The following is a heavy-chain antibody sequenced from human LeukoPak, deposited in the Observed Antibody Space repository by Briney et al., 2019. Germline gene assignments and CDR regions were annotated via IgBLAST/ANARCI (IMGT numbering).Heavy chain of an antibody. CDR1: GFTFSDYY. CDR2: ISSSGSTI. J-gene: IGHJ4*02. CDR3: ASPDSVAGHNLDY. D-gene: IGHD6-19*01. Sequence: GGSLRLSCAAPGFTFSDYYMSWIRQAPGKGLEWVSYISSSGSTIYYADSVKGRFTISRDNAKNSLYLQMNSLRAEDTAVYYCASPDSVAGHNLDYWGQGTLVTVSS. V-gene: IGHV3-11*01.